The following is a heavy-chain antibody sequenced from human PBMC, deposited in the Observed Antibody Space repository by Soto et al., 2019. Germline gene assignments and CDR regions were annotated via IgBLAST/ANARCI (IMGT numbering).Heavy chain of an antibody. Sequence: QVQLVQSGAEVKKPGSSVKVSCKASGGTFSSYAISWVRQAPGQGLEWMGGIIPIFGKANYAQKFQGRVTITADESTSTAYMELSSLRSEDTAVYCCATPETEPVDTAMAISYYYYGMDVWGQGTTVTVSS. V-gene: IGHV1-69*01. J-gene: IGHJ6*02. CDR2: IIPIFGKA. CDR3: ATPETEPVDTAMAISYYYYGMDV. D-gene: IGHD5-18*01. CDR1: GGTFSSYA.